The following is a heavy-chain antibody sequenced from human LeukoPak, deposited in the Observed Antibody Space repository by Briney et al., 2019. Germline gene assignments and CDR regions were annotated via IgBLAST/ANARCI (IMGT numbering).Heavy chain of an antibody. Sequence: ASVKVSCKASGYTFTSYYMHWVRQAPGQGLGWMGIINPSVGSTNYAQKFQGRVTMTRDTSTSTVYMELSSLRSEDAAVYYCARDQVVATAPDRPFDYWGQGTLVTVSS. CDR3: ARDQVVATAPDRPFDY. J-gene: IGHJ4*02. V-gene: IGHV1-46*01. CDR1: GYTFTSYY. D-gene: IGHD5-12*01. CDR2: INPSVGST.